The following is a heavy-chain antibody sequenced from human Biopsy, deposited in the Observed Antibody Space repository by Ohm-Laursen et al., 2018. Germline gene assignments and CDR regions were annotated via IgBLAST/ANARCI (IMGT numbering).Heavy chain of an antibody. CDR3: ASAGYNPDWNFDL. CDR1: GGPIDSYY. J-gene: IGHJ2*01. CDR2: IYFTGRT. Sequence: SETLSLTCTVSGGPIDSYYWSWIRQPPGKALEWIGYIYFTGRTSYNPSLKSRVTMSVNTSKKQFSLRLSSVTAADTAVYYYASAGYNPDWNFDLWGRGTRVTVSS. D-gene: IGHD5-24*01. V-gene: IGHV4-59*12.